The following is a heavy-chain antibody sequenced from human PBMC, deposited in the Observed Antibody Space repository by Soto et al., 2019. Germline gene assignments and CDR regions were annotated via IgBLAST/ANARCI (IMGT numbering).Heavy chain of an antibody. CDR3: ARVKLGSYDWVDP. J-gene: IGHJ5*02. D-gene: IGHD3-16*01. CDR2: INTDGSRA. CDR1: GFTFSNYW. Sequence: EVQLVESGGDLAQPGGSLRLSCAASGFTFSNYWMHWVRQAPGKGLMWVSRINTDGSRATYADSVQGRFGISRDNAKNTVYLQMNSLRAEDTAVYYCARVKLGSYDWVDPWGQGTLVTVSS. V-gene: IGHV3-74*01.